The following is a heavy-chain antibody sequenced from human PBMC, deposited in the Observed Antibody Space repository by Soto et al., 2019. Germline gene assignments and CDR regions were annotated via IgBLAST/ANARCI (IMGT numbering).Heavy chain of an antibody. Sequence: QVQLQQWGAGLLKPSETLSLTCAVYGGSFSGYQWSWIRQTPGKGLEWIGEINARGNVNYNPSLKRRVTFLLDTPKKQISLKLSSVTAADAAVYSCARGLILWFGELSRRGGYYYYMDVWGKGTTVIVSS. D-gene: IGHD3-10*01. CDR3: ARGLILWFGELSRRGGYYYYMDV. V-gene: IGHV4-34*01. CDR1: GGSFSGYQ. J-gene: IGHJ6*03. CDR2: INARGNV.